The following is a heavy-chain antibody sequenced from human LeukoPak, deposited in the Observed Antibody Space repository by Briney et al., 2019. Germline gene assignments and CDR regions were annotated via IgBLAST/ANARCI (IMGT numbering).Heavy chain of an antibody. D-gene: IGHD4-23*01. V-gene: IGHV3-23*01. CDR2: ISDSGGRT. CDR1: GFTFSSYA. Sequence: GGSLRLSCAASGFTFSSYAMSWVRRAPGKGLEWVSDISDSGGRTLYADSVKGRFSISRDNSKNTLYLQMNSLRAEDTAVYYCARVDVVTVGKNAFDIWGQGTMVTVSS. CDR3: ARVDVVTVGKNAFDI. J-gene: IGHJ3*02.